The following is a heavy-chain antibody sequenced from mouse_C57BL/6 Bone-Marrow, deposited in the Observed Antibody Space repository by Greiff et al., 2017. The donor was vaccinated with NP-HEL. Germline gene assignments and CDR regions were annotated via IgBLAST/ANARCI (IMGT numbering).Heavy chain of an antibody. CDR1: GYTFTDYN. CDR3: FITTVVAPRRYYDV. V-gene: IGHV1-18*01. Sequence: EVQLQQSGPELVKPGASVKIPCKASGYTFTDYNMDWVKQSHGKSLEWIGDINPNNGGTIYNQKFKGKATLTVDKSSSTAYMELRSLTSEAAEVYNCFITTVVAPRRYYDVWGTGTTVTVSS. J-gene: IGHJ1*03. CDR2: INPNNGGT. D-gene: IGHD1-1*01.